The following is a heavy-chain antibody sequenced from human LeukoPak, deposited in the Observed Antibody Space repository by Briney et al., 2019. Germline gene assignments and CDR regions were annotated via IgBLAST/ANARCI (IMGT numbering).Heavy chain of an antibody. CDR3: AREFKVSRWDYYYYYGMDV. CDR1: GYTFTSYY. CDR2: INPSGGST. D-gene: IGHD6-13*01. J-gene: IGHJ6*02. V-gene: IGHV1-46*01. Sequence: ASVKVSCKASGYTFTSYYMHWVRQAPGQGLEWMGIINPSGGSTSYAQKFQGRVTMTRDTSTSTVYMKLSSLRSEDTAVYYCAREFKVSRWDYYYYYGMDVWGQGTTVTVSS.